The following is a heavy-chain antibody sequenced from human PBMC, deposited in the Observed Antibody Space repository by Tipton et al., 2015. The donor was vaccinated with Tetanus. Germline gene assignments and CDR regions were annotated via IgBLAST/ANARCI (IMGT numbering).Heavy chain of an antibody. CDR1: GGSLRSGDHY. D-gene: IGHD2-21*02. V-gene: IGHV4-31*03. CDR2: ISYTGTT. Sequence: GLVKPSETLSLTCSVSGGSLRSGDHYWSWIRQHPGKGLDWIGYISYTGTTHYNPSLKSRVTISLDRSKNQFSLKLTSVTAADMAVYYCATVGLVTASVKYWGQGTLVTVSS. CDR3: ATVGLVTASVKY. J-gene: IGHJ4*01.